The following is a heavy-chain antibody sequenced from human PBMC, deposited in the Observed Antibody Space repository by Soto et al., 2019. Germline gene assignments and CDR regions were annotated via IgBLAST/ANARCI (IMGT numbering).Heavy chain of an antibody. Sequence: GGSLGLSCTVSGFTFDNYAMSWVRQAPGKGLEWISGINWNGASAGYADSVKGRFTISRDNAKNSLYLRMNSLRAEDTALYYCARGLNKAALSFEYWGQGTLVTVSS. D-gene: IGHD6-25*01. J-gene: IGHJ4*01. CDR1: GFTFDNYA. V-gene: IGHV3-20*04. CDR3: ARGLNKAALSFEY. CDR2: INWNGASA.